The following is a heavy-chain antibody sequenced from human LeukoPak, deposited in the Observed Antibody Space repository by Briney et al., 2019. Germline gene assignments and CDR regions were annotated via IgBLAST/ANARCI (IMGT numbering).Heavy chain of an antibody. V-gene: IGHV3-21*01. CDR2: ISSSSSYI. CDR3: AGELLPLGYCSGGSCRLITVGYFDY. J-gene: IGHJ4*02. CDR1: GFTFSSYS. Sequence: GGSLRLSCAASGFTFSSYSMNWVRQAPGKGLEWVSSISSSSSYIYYADSVKGRFTISRDNAKNSLYLQMNSLRAEDTAVYYCAGELLPLGYCSGGSCRLITVGYFDYWGQGTLVTVSS. D-gene: IGHD2-15*01.